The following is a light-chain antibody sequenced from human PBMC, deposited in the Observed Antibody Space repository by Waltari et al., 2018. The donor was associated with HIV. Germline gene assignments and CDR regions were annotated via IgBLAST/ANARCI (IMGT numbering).Light chain of an antibody. CDR1: SSNIGAGSY. J-gene: IGLJ2*01. CDR2: GNS. CDR3: QSYYSNLSGL. V-gene: IGLV1-40*01. Sequence: QSELTQPPSVSAAPGQRVTISCTGSSSNIGAGSYVHWSQQVPGRAPKVVIYGNSNRPSGVPDRFSGSKSGSSASLVITGLQSEDEADYYCQSYYSNLSGLFGGGTKVTVL.